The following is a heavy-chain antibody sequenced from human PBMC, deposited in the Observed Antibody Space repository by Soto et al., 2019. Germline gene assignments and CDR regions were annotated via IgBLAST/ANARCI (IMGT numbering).Heavy chain of an antibody. CDR1: GGSITSSSHF. CDR2: IYFTGNT. D-gene: IGHD6-25*01. V-gene: IGHV4-39*01. CDR3: AGQTFTIAAASYGRSNWFDP. J-gene: IGHJ5*02. Sequence: SETLSLTCSASGGSITSSSHFWGWVRQPPGKGLEWIGTIYFTGNTYYTPSLKSRLTMSIDTSKNEFSLRLTSVTAADTAVYYCAGQTFTIAAASYGRSNWFDPWGPGTLVTVSS.